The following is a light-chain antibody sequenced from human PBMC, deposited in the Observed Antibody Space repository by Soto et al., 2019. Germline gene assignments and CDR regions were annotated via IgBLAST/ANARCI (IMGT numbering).Light chain of an antibody. Sequence: QSVLTQPPSAYGTPGQRVTISCSGSSSNFGSNTVNWYQQLPGTAPKLLIYSNNQRPSGVPDRFSGSKSGTSASLAISGLQSEDEADYYCAAWDDSLNGLYVFGTGTKVTVL. CDR2: SNN. V-gene: IGLV1-44*01. J-gene: IGLJ1*01. CDR1: SSNFGSNT. CDR3: AAWDDSLNGLYV.